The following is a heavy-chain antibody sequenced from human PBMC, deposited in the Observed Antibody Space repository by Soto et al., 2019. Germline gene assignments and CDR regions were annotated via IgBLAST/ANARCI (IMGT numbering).Heavy chain of an antibody. CDR2: IWYDGSNK. CDR3: ARDPPKYSSSSDVDY. CDR1: GFTFSSYG. J-gene: IGHJ4*02. Sequence: PGGSLRLSCAASGFTFSSYGMHCVRQAPGKGLEWVAVIWYDGSNKYYADSVKGRFTISRDNSKNTLYLQMNSLRAEDTAVYYCARDPPKYSSSSDVDYWGQGTLVTVSS. D-gene: IGHD6-6*01. V-gene: IGHV3-33*01.